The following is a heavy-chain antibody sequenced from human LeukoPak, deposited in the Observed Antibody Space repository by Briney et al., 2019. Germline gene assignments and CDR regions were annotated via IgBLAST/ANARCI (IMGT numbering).Heavy chain of an antibody. V-gene: IGHV1-69*05. D-gene: IGHD2-15*01. CDR1: GGTFTSYA. J-gene: IGHJ4*02. CDR2: IIPIFGTA. Sequence: SVKVSCKASGGTFTSYAISWVRQAPGQGREWMGRIIPIFGTANYAQKFQGRVTITTDESTSTAYMELSSLTSEDTAVYYCARVRYCSGGSCYVWDRPFDYWGQGTLVTVSS. CDR3: ARVRYCSGGSCYVWDRPFDY.